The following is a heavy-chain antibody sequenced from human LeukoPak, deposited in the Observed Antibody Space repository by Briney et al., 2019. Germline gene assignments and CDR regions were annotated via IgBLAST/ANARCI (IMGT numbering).Heavy chain of an antibody. J-gene: IGHJ4*02. CDR1: GASTASLY. CDR3: ATIKRGSTYGYFDF. CDR2: MFDTVST. D-gene: IGHD5-18*01. V-gene: IGHV4-59*11. Sequence: TASETLSLTCTVSGASTASLYWTWLRQPPGKELEGIAYMFDTVSTKSNPSLKIRLTLSVDTSKKQLSLRLSSVTAADTAVYYCATIKRGSTYGYFDFWGQGIKVTVSS.